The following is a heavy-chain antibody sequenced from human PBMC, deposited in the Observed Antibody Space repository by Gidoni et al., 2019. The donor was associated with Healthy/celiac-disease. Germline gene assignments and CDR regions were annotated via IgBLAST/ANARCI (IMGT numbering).Heavy chain of an antibody. D-gene: IGHD2-15*01. CDR1: GFPFSSYS. CDR3: AREYCSGGSCYSDY. CDR2: ISSSSSYI. J-gene: IGHJ4*02. Sequence: EVQLVESGGGLVKPGGSLRLSCAASGFPFSSYSMNWVRQAPGKGLEWVSSISSSSSYIYYADSVKGRFTIARDNAKNSLYLQMNSLRAEDTAVYYCAREYCSGGSCYSDYWGQGTLVTVSS. V-gene: IGHV3-21*01.